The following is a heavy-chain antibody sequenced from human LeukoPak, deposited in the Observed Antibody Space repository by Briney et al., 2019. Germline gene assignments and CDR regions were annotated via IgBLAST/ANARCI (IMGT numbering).Heavy chain of an antibody. CDR2: IYYSGST. Sequence: SETLSLTCTVSGGSISSYYWSWIRQPPGKGLEWIGYIYYSGSTNYNPSLKSRVTISVDTSKNQFSLKLSSVTAADTAVYYCARCVLGYSYGMRHSATTLNYFDYWGQGTLVTVSS. CDR3: ARCVLGYSYGMRHSATTLNYFDY. D-gene: IGHD5-18*01. J-gene: IGHJ4*02. CDR1: GGSISSYY. V-gene: IGHV4-59*12.